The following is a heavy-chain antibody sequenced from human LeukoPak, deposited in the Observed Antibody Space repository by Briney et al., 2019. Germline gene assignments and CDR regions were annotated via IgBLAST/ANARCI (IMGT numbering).Heavy chain of an antibody. CDR1: GGSISSGDYY. CDR2: IYYSGST. V-gene: IGHV4-30-4*01. D-gene: IGHD3-22*01. J-gene: IGHJ4*02. CDR3: ASRYYDTSGYYYPGGDF. Sequence: PSGTLSLTCTVSGGSISSGDYYWSWIRQPPGKGLEWIGCIYYSGSTHYNPSLKSRVTISVDTSKNQFSLKLSSVTAADTALYYCASRYYDTSGYYYPGGDFWGQGTLVSVSS.